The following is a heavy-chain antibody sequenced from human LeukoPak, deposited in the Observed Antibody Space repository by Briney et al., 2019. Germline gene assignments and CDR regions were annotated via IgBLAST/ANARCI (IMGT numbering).Heavy chain of an antibody. CDR1: GYTFTGYY. CDR2: INPNSGGT. J-gene: IGHJ6*03. CDR3: ARGRGSGSYTHYYYYMDV. V-gene: IGHV1-2*02. D-gene: IGHD3-10*01. Sequence: GASVKVSCKASGYTFTGYYMHWVRQAPGQGLEWMGWINPNSGGTNYAQKFQGRVTMTRDTSISTAYMELSRLRSDDTAVYYCARGRGSGSYTHYYYYMDVWGKGTTVTISS.